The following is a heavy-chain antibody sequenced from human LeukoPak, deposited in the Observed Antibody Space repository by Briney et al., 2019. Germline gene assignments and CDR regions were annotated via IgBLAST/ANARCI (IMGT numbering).Heavy chain of an antibody. J-gene: IGHJ4*02. D-gene: IGHD3-10*01. Sequence: GGSLRLSCAASGFTFSSYAMSWVRQAPGKGLEWVSAISGSGGSTFYADSVMGRFTISRDNSKNTLYLQMNSLRAEDTAVYYCASYGSGSYYSPYLYWGQGTLVTASS. CDR2: ISGSGGST. CDR3: ASYGSGSYYSPYLY. CDR1: GFTFSSYA. V-gene: IGHV3-23*01.